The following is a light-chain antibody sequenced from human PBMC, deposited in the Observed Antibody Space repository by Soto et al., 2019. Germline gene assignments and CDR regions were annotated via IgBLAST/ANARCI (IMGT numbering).Light chain of an antibody. CDR2: SAS. Sequence: ILLTQSPSSLSASVGDRVTITCRASQVITSYLAWYQQEPGRAPKLLIYSASTLQSGVPSRFSGSGSGTDFTLTISSLQPEDSATYYCQQLGSYPPTFGQGTRLEIK. V-gene: IGKV1-9*01. CDR1: QVITSY. J-gene: IGKJ5*01. CDR3: QQLGSYPPT.